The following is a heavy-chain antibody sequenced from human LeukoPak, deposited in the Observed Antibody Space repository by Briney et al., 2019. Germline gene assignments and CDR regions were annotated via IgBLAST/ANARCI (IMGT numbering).Heavy chain of an antibody. CDR3: AKDHSSGWYVDDP. CDR2: ISSSSSYI. J-gene: IGHJ5*02. Sequence: GGSLRLSCAASGFTFSSYSMNWVRQAPGKGLEWVSSISSSSSYIYYADSVKGRFTISRDNAKNTLYLQMNSLRAEDTAVYYCAKDHSSGWYVDDPWGQGTLVTVSS. D-gene: IGHD6-19*01. CDR1: GFTFSSYS. V-gene: IGHV3-21*01.